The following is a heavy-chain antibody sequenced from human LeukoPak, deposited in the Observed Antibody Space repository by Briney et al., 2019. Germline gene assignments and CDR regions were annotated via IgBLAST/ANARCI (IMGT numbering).Heavy chain of an antibody. CDR3: ARSGNSAFDF. J-gene: IGHJ4*02. CDR1: GGSINSHY. V-gene: IGHV4-59*08. D-gene: IGHD3-3*01. CDR2: AYYTGST. Sequence: SETLSLTCTVSGGSINSHYWSWVRQSPGNGLDWIGFAYYTGSTSYNPSLKGRVTISVERSRNQFSLKVTSVTAADTALYYCARSGNSAFDFWGQGILVSVSS.